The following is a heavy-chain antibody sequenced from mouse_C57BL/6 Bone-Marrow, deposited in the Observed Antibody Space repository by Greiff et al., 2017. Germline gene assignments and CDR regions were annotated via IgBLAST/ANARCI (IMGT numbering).Heavy chain of an antibody. Sequence: VQLKESGPSLVRPSQTLSLTCTVTGFSINSDCYWIWIRQFPGNKLEYIGYTFYSGTTYYNPSLESRTYITRDTSKTQFSLKLSSVTTEDTATYYCARLPRWDYAMDYWGQGTSVTVSS. CDR2: TFYSGTT. D-gene: IGHD2-12*01. V-gene: IGHV3-3*01. J-gene: IGHJ4*01. CDR3: ARLPRWDYAMDY. CDR1: GFSINSDCY.